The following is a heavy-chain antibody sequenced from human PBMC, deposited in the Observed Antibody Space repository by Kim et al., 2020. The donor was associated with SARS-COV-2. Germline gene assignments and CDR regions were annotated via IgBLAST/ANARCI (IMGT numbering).Heavy chain of an antibody. CDR2: IYSGGST. J-gene: IGHJ3*02. V-gene: IGHV3-66*01. Sequence: GGSLRLSCAASGFTVSSNYMSWVRQAPGKGLEWVSVIYSGGSTYYADSVKGRFTISRDNSKNTLYLQMNSLRAEDTAVYYCARVGVGATIHAFDIWGQGTMVTVSS. D-gene: IGHD1-26*01. CDR1: GFTVSSNY. CDR3: ARVGVGATIHAFDI.